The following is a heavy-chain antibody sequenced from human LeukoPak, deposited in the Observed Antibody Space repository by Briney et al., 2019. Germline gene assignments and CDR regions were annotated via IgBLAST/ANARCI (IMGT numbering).Heavy chain of an antibody. D-gene: IGHD3-22*01. CDR3: ARAIMVSLGYDSRSYSQE. Sequence: GGSLRLSCAASGFTFSDSYMSWIRQAPGKGLEWVSYISSSSTYTDYAGSVKGRFTISRDNARNSLYLQMTRLRDEDTAVYYCARAIMVSLGYDSRSYSQEWGRGSLVTVSS. CDR2: ISSSSTYT. J-gene: IGHJ4*02. V-gene: IGHV3-11*06. CDR1: GFTFSDSY.